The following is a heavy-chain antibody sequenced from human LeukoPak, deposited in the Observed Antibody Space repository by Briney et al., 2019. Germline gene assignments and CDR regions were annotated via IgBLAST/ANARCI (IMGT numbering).Heavy chain of an antibody. J-gene: IGHJ3*02. Sequence: SETLSLTCTVSGGSVSSSSYLWGWIRQSPGKGLEWIASIYYSGITYYNPSLKSRVSISVDTSKNQFSLKLSSVTAADTAVYYCARSRSDTFDIWGQGTMVTVSS. CDR1: GGSVSSSSYL. CDR2: IYYSGIT. V-gene: IGHV4-39*01. CDR3: ARSRSDTFDI. D-gene: IGHD3-16*02.